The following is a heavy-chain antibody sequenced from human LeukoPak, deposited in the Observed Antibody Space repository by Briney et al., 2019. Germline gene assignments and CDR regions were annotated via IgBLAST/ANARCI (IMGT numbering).Heavy chain of an antibody. CDR3: AKSGYNRFDY. V-gene: IGHV3-23*01. CDR1: GFTFSDYY. CDR2: ISGSGSGGST. J-gene: IGHJ4*02. Sequence: PGGSLRLSCAASGFTFSDYYMSWVRQAPGKGLEWVSNISGSGSGGSTYYADSVKGRFTISRDNSKNTLYLQMNSLRAEDTAVYYCAKSGYNRFDYWGQGTLVTVSS. D-gene: IGHD5-24*01.